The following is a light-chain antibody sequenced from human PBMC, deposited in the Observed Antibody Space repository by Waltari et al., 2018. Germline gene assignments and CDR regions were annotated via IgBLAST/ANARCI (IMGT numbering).Light chain of an antibody. CDR3: QQYNTYSRT. V-gene: IGKV1-5*01. CDR1: LAVSTW. CDR2: DAS. Sequence: DIQMTQSPSTLRASVGDRVTITCRARLAVSTWLAWDQQKQGKAPKLLIYDASSLESGVPLRFSGSGSGTEFTLTISSLQPDDFATYYCQQYNTYSRTFGGGTKVEIK. J-gene: IGKJ4*01.